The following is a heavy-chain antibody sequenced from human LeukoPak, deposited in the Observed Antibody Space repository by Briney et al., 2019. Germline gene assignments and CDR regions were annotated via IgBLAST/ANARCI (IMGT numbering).Heavy chain of an antibody. CDR3: ARAGRGPYYYYYYGMDV. V-gene: IGHV1-18*01. J-gene: IGHJ6*02. D-gene: IGHD1-14*01. CDR1: GYTFTSYG. Sequence: GASVNVSCKASGYTFTSYGISWVRQAPGQGLEWMGWISAYNGNTNYAQKLQGRVTMTTDTSTSTAYMELRSLRSDDTAVYYCARAGRGPYYYYYYGMDVWGQGTTVTVSS. CDR2: ISAYNGNT.